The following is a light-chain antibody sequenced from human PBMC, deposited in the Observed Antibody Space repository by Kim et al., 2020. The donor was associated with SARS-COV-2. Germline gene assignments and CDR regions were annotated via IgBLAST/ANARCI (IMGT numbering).Light chain of an antibody. V-gene: IGLV2-14*04. CDR1: SSDVGGYNS. CDR3: SSYTSSSTVV. J-gene: IGLJ2*01. CDR2: DVS. Sequence: GQSITIACTGTSSDVGGYNSGSWYQQHPGKAPKLMIYDVSKRPSGVSNRFSGSKSGNTASLTISGLQAEDEADYYCSSYTSSSTVVFGGGTQLTVL.